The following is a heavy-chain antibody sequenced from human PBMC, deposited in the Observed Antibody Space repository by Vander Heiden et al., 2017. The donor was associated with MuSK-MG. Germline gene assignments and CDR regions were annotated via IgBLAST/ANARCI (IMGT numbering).Heavy chain of an antibody. D-gene: IGHD1-26*01. CDR2: IYATGST. V-gene: IGHV4-4*07. CDR3: ARWDSRSFDP. J-gene: IGHJ5*02. Sequence: QVQLQESGPGLVKPSDTLSLTCTVSGGSISTYWWTWIRQPAGKGLEWIGRIYATGSTNFNPSLKSRLTMSLDTSRNQFSLKLTSVTAADTAVYYCARWDSRSFDPWGQGTLVTVSS. CDR1: GGSISTYW.